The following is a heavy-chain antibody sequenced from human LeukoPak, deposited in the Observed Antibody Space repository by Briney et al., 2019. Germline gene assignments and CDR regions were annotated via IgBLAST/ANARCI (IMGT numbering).Heavy chain of an antibody. CDR3: ARSGYGDWANFDY. CDR1: GYSISSGYY. Sequence: PSETLSLTCTVSGYSISSGYYWGWIRQPPGKGLEWIGSIYHSGSTYYNPSLKSRVTISVDTSKNQFSLKLSSVTAADTAVYYCARSGYGDWANFDYWGQGTLVTVSS. CDR2: IYHSGST. D-gene: IGHD2-21*01. V-gene: IGHV4-38-2*02. J-gene: IGHJ4*02.